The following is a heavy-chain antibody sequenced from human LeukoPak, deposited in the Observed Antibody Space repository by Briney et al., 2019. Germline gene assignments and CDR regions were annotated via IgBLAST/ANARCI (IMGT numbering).Heavy chain of an antibody. Sequence: SQTLSLTCTVSGGSISSDSYYWSWIRQPAGKGLEWIGRIYTSGTTNYNPSLKSRVTISLDTSKDQFSLKLSSVSAADTAMYYCARALTARPGAEFGYWGQGALVTVSS. CDR2: IYTSGTT. J-gene: IGHJ4*02. D-gene: IGHD6-6*01. CDR3: ARALTARPGAEFGY. V-gene: IGHV4-61*02. CDR1: GGSISSDSYY.